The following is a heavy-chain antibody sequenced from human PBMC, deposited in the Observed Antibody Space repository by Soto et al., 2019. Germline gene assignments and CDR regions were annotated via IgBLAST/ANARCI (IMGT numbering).Heavy chain of an antibody. CDR3: AKAAASAGSPGYYAMDV. Sequence: GGSLRLSCAASGFTVSSNYMSWVRQAPGKGLEWVSVIYSGGSTYYADSVKGRFTISRDNSKNTLYLQMNSLRAEDTAVYYCAKAAASAGSPGYYAMDVWGQGTTVTVS. D-gene: IGHD6-13*01. V-gene: IGHV3-53*01. CDR2: IYSGGST. CDR1: GFTVSSNY. J-gene: IGHJ6*02.